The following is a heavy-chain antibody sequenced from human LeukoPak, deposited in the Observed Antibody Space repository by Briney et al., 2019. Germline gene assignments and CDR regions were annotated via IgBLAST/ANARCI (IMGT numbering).Heavy chain of an antibody. CDR2: ISVYNGNT. D-gene: IGHD3-22*01. J-gene: IGHJ4*02. Sequence: ASVKVSCKASGYIFTSYGISWVRQAPGQGLEWMGWISVYNGNTNYAQKVQGRVTMTTDTSTSTAYMELRSLRSDDTAVYYCARDVPYYSDSSGYFAFGYWGQGTLVTVSS. CDR1: GYIFTSYG. CDR3: ARDVPYYSDSSGYFAFGY. V-gene: IGHV1-18*01.